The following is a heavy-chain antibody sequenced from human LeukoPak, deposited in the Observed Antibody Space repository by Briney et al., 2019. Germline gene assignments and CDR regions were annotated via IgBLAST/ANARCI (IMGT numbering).Heavy chain of an antibody. V-gene: IGHV3-9*01. D-gene: IGHD4-17*01. J-gene: IGHJ4*02. Sequence: GRSLRLSCAASGFTFDDYAMHWVRQAPGKGLEWGSGISWNSGSIGYADSVKGRFTISRDNAKNSLYLEMNSLRAEDTALYYCAKGGAVTSNLFDFWGQGTLVTVSS. CDR2: ISWNSGSI. CDR3: AKGGAVTSNLFDF. CDR1: GFTFDDYA.